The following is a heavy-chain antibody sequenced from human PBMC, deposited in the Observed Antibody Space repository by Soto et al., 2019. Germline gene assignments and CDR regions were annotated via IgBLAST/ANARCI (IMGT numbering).Heavy chain of an antibody. D-gene: IGHD3-16*01. Sequence: GGSLRLSCAASGFTFSSYAMSWVRQAPGKGLEWVSAISGSGGSTYYADSVKGRFTISRDNSKNTVNLQMNSLRAEDTAVYYCARDPWAADYWGQGTLVTVSS. CDR3: ARDPWAADY. CDR2: ISGSGGST. J-gene: IGHJ4*02. CDR1: GFTFSSYA. V-gene: IGHV3-23*01.